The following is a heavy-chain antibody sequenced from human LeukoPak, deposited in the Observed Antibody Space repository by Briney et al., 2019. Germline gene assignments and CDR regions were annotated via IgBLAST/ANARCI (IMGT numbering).Heavy chain of an antibody. Sequence: PGGSLRLSCAASGFTFSTYTMNSVRQAPGKGLEWVSGIYGSGGASFYADSVKGRFTISRDNSQNTVFLQMDSLRDEDTALYYCAKDLRKDGIWDIDYWGQGTLVTVSS. V-gene: IGHV3-23*01. CDR3: AKDLRKDGIWDIDY. CDR2: IYGSGGAS. CDR1: GFTFSTYT. D-gene: IGHD1-14*01. J-gene: IGHJ4*02.